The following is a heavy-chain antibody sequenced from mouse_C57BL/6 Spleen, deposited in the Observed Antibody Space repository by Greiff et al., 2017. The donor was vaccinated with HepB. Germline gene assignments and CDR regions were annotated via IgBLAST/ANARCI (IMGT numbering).Heavy chain of an antibody. Sequence: EVKLMESEGGLVQPGSSMKLSCTASGFTFSDYYMAWVRQVPEKGLEWVANINYDGSSTYYLDSLKSRFIISRDNAKNILYLQMSSLKSEDTATYYCARGNWGYYFDYWGQGTTLTVSS. V-gene: IGHV5-16*01. J-gene: IGHJ2*01. CDR3: ARGNWGYYFDY. CDR1: GFTFSDYY. D-gene: IGHD4-1*01. CDR2: INYDGSST.